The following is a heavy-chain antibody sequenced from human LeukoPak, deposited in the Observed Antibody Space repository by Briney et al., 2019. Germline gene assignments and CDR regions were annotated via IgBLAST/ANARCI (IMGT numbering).Heavy chain of an antibody. Sequence: SVTVSCKASGGTFSSYAISWVRHAPGEGLEWMGGIIPIFGTANYAQKFQGRVTTTADESTSTAYMELSSLRSEDTAVYYCARETSQKGAHYMDVWGKGTTVTISS. CDR1: GGTFSSYA. V-gene: IGHV1-69*13. J-gene: IGHJ6*03. CDR3: ARETSQKGAHYMDV. D-gene: IGHD3-16*01. CDR2: IIPIFGTA.